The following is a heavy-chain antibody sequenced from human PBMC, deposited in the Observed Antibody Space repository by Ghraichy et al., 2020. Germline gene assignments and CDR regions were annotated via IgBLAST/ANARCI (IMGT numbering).Heavy chain of an antibody. J-gene: IGHJ4*02. Sequence: GGSLRLSCAASGITFSSYRMNWVRQAPGKGLEWVSSISSSSNYIYYADSMRGRFTISRDNAKNSLYLQMDSLRAEDTAVYYCARDSSGWLFDYWGQGILVTVSS. CDR3: ARDSSGWLFDY. V-gene: IGHV3-21*01. CDR2: ISSSSNYI. CDR1: GITFSSYR. D-gene: IGHD6-19*01.